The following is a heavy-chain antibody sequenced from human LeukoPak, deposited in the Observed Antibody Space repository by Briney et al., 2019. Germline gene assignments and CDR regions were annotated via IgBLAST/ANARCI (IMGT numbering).Heavy chain of an antibody. CDR2: MNPNSGNT. V-gene: IGHV1-8*01. Sequence: GASVKVSCKASGYTFTSYDINWVRQATGQGLEWMGWMNPNSGNTGYAQKFQGRVTMTRNTSISTAYMELSSLRSEDTAVYYCARYSFGVAGIDYWGQGTLVTVSS. CDR1: GYTFTSYD. CDR3: ARYSFGVAGIDY. D-gene: IGHD6-19*01. J-gene: IGHJ4*02.